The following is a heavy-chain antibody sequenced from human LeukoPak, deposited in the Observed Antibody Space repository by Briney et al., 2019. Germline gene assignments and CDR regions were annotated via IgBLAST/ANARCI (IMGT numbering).Heavy chain of an antibody. V-gene: IGHV3-48*03. D-gene: IGHD2-15*01. J-gene: IGHJ4*02. CDR2: ISSRAITI. CDR1: GFTFSSYE. CDR3: ARDGGFDY. Sequence: GGSLRLSCAASGFTFSSYEMNWVRQAPGKGLEWVSYISSRAITIYYADSVKGRFTISRDNAKNSLYLQMNSLRVEDTAVYYCARDGGFDYWGQGTLVTVSS.